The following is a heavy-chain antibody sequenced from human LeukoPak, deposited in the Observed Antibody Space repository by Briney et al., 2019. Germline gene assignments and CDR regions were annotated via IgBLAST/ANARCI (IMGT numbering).Heavy chain of an antibody. V-gene: IGHV1-3*01. D-gene: IGHD1/OR15-1a*01. J-gene: IGHJ4*02. CDR1: GYTFTSYA. CDR2: ISAGNGNT. Sequence: ASVKVSCKASGYTFTSYAIHWVRQAPGQRLEWMGWISAGNGNTKNSQNFQGRVTFISNTSATTAFMELSSLRSEDAAVYYCARDSGRGNNDYWGQGTLVTVSS. CDR3: ARDSGRGNNDY.